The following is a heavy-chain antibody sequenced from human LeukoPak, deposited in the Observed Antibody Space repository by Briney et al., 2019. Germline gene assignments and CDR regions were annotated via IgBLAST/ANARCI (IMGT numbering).Heavy chain of an antibody. CDR2: INPSGGST. V-gene: IGHV1-46*01. J-gene: IGHJ6*02. Sequence: GASVKVSCKASGYTFTSYYMHWVRQAPGQRLEWMGIINPSGGSTSYPQNFQGRVTMTKNPSTSTVYMELSSLRSEDRALYCVARRSNSYYDYDYYYGMDVWGQGTTVTVSS. D-gene: IGHD3-22*01. CDR3: ARRSNSYYDYDYYYGMDV. CDR1: GYTFTSYY.